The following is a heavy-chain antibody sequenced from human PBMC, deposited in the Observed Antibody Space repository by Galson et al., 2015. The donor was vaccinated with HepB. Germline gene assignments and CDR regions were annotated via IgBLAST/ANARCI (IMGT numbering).Heavy chain of an antibody. Sequence: SVKVSCKASGYTFTSYDINWVRQATGQGFEWMGWINPNSGNTGYAQKFRGRVTVTRDTSISTAYMELSSLSSEDTAMYYCARSLPRRVVGAPYYFDYWGQGTLVTVSS. D-gene: IGHD2-15*01. V-gene: IGHV1-8*01. CDR2: INPNSGNT. J-gene: IGHJ4*02. CDR1: GYTFTSYD. CDR3: ARSLPRRVVGAPYYFDY.